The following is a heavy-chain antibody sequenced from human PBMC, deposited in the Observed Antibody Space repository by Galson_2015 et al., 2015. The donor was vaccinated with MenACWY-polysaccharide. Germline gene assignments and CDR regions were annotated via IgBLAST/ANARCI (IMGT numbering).Heavy chain of an antibody. CDR3: ARIVGGGLDV. CDR1: GFTFSSYW. V-gene: IGHV3-7*01. CDR2: IKPDGSEK. J-gene: IGHJ6*02. D-gene: IGHD1-26*01. Sequence: SLRLSCAVSGFTFSSYWMSWVRQAPGKGLEWVASIKPDGSEKDYVGSVKGRFTISRDNAKNSLYLQMNSLRAEDTAVYYCARIVGGGLDVWGQGTTVTVSS.